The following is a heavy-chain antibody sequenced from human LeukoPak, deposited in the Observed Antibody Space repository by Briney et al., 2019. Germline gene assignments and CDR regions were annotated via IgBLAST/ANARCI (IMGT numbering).Heavy chain of an antibody. CDR2: IYYSGST. CDR3: ARLYYDSSGYYTWFDP. V-gene: IGHV4-59*08. J-gene: IGHJ5*02. CDR1: GGSISSYY. Sequence: SETLSLTCTVSGGSISSYYWSWIRQPPGKGLEWIGYIYYSGSTYYNPSLKSRVTISVDTSKNQFSLKLSSVTAADTAVYYCARLYYDSSGYYTWFDPWGQGTLVTVSS. D-gene: IGHD3-22*01.